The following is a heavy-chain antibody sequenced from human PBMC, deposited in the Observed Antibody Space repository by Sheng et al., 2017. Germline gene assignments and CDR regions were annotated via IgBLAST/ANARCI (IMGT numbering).Heavy chain of an antibody. J-gene: IGHJ4*02. Sequence: EVQLVESGGGLEQPGGSLRLSCAASGFTFSSYAMSWVRQAPGKGLEWVSGISVGGGNTDYADSVKGRFTISRDNSKNTLFLQMSSLRAEDTAVYYCAKFGGGSEDLGQGTLVTVSS. D-gene: IGHD2-15*01. CDR1: GFTFSSYA. CDR2: ISVGGGNT. CDR3: AKFGGGSED. V-gene: IGHV3-23*04.